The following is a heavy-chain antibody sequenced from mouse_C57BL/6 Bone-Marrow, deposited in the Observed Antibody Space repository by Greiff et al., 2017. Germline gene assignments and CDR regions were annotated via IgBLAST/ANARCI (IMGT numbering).Heavy chain of an antibody. V-gene: IGHV1-81*01. D-gene: IGHD2-3*01. CDR3: AYDGYYHLAWFAY. CDR2: IYPRSGNT. Sequence: VKLVESGAELARPGASVKLSCKASGYTFTSYGISWVKQRTGQGLEWIGEIYPRSGNTNYNEKFKGKATLTADKSSSTAYMELRSLTSEDSAVYFCAYDGYYHLAWFAYWGQGTLVTVSA. CDR1: GYTFTSYG. J-gene: IGHJ3*01.